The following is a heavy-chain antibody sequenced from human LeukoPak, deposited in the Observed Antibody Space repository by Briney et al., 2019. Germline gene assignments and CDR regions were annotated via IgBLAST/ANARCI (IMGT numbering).Heavy chain of an antibody. V-gene: IGHV3-7*01. D-gene: IGHD5-12*01. J-gene: IGHJ4*02. CDR3: ATFGLVAALDL. Sequence: GGSLRLSCAASGFSFNAYWMAWVRQAPGTGLEWVANINPAGSETFHVDPVKGRFSISRDHAKNLVYLQMNSLRAEDTAAYYCATFGLVAALDLWGQGTLVTVSS. CDR2: INPAGSET. CDR1: GFSFNAYW.